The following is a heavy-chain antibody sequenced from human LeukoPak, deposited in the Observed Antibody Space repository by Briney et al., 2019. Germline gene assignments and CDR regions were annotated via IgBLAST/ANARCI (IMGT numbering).Heavy chain of an antibody. CDR2: INPSGGST. J-gene: IGHJ6*02. CDR3: ARREIVVVPAAFHYGMDV. V-gene: IGHV1-46*01. Sequence: ASAKVSCKASGYTFTSYYMHWVRQAPGQGLEWMGIINPSGGSTSYAQKFQGRVTMTRDTSTSTVYMELSSLRSEDTAVYYCARREIVVVPAAFHYGMDVWGQGTTVTVSS. D-gene: IGHD2-2*01. CDR1: GYTFTSYY.